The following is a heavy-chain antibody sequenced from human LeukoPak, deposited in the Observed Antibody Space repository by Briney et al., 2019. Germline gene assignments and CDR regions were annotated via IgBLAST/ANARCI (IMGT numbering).Heavy chain of an antibody. D-gene: IGHD6-13*01. CDR1: GGSISSYY. CDR3: ARVRYSSSWPYYYYGMDV. Sequence: SETLSLTCTVSGGSISSYYWSWIRQPPGKGLEWIGYIYYSGSTNYNPSLKSRVTISVDTSKNQFSLKLSSVTAADTAVYYCARVRYSSSWPYYYYGMDVWGQGTTVTVSS. CDR2: IYYSGST. V-gene: IGHV4-59*01. J-gene: IGHJ6*02.